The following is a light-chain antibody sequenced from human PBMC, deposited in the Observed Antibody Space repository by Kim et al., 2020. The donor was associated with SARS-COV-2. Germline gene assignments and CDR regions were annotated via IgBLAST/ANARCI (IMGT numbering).Light chain of an antibody. J-gene: IGLJ3*02. Sequence: GQRVTISGTGSSSNIGAGYDVHWYQQLPGTAPKLLIYGNSNRPSGVPDRFSGSKSGTSASLAITGLQAEDEADYYCQSYDSSLVWVFGGGTQLTVL. CDR1: SSNIGAGYD. CDR2: GNS. CDR3: QSYDSSLVWV. V-gene: IGLV1-40*01.